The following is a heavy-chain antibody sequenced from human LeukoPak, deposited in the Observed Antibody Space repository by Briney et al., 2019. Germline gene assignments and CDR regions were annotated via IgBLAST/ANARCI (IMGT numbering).Heavy chain of an antibody. V-gene: IGHV4-39*01. J-gene: IGHJ3*02. CDR1: GGSISSSNFY. CDR3: ASRPLRYFDWLLSKGDAFDI. Sequence: PSETLSLTCTVSGGSISSSNFYWGWIRQPPGKGLEWIGDIDDSGNTYYNPSLQSRVTLSVDSPKNQFSLKLTSVTAADTAVYYCASRPLRYFDWLLSKGDAFDIWGQGTMVTVSS. D-gene: IGHD3-9*01. CDR2: IDDSGNT.